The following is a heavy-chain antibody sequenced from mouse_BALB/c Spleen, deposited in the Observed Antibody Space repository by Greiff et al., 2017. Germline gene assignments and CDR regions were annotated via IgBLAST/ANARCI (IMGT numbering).Heavy chain of an antibody. J-gene: IGHJ3*01. CDR1: GFTFNTYA. Sequence: EVMLVESGGGLVQPKGSLKLSCAASGFTFNTYAMNWVRQAPGKGLEWVARIRSKSNNYATYYADSVKDRFTISRDDSQSMLYLQMNNLKTEDTAMYYCVRGGDYDRFAYWGQGTLVTVSA. V-gene: IGHV10-1*02. CDR3: VRGGDYDRFAY. CDR2: IRSKSNNYAT. D-gene: IGHD2-4*01.